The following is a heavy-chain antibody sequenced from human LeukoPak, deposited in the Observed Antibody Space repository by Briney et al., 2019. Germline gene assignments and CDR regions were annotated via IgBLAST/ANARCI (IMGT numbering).Heavy chain of an antibody. CDR3: ARVPSPTPWIQLWLS. CDR1: GDSISSSHYY. Sequence: SETLSLTCTVSGDSISSSHYYWGWIRQPPGKGLEWIGSIYYTGTTYYNPSLKSRVSISVDTSKNQFSLELSSVTAADTAVYYCARVPSPTPWIQLWLSWGQGILVTVSS. V-gene: IGHV4-39*01. D-gene: IGHD5-18*01. J-gene: IGHJ4*02. CDR2: IYYTGTT.